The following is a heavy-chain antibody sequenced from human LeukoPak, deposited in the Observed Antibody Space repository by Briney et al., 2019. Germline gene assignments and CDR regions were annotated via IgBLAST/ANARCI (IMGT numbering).Heavy chain of an antibody. CDR1: GGSISSSSYY. CDR2: IYYSGST. D-gene: IGHD4-11*01. Sequence: PETLSLTCTVSGGSISSSSYYWGWIRQPPGKGLEWIGSIYYSGSTYYNPSLKSRVTISVDTSKNQFSLKLSSVTAADTAVYYCARSLGSNYVYYMDVWGKGTTVTVSS. V-gene: IGHV4-39*07. J-gene: IGHJ6*03. CDR3: ARSLGSNYVYYMDV.